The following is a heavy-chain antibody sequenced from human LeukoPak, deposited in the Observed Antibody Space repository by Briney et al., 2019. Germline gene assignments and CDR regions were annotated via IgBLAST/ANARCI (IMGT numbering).Heavy chain of an antibody. CDR2: LSPKTGDT. CDR3: ARGRPTGTTFWFDP. D-gene: IGHD1-1*01. V-gene: IGHV1-2*02. Sequence: GASVKVSCKASGYTFTDYYVHWVRQAPGQGLQWMGYLSPKTGDTKYAQNLQGRVTMTRDTSIYTAYMELSGLRSDDTAVYYCARGRPTGTTFWFDPWGQGTLVTVSS. CDR1: GYTFTDYY. J-gene: IGHJ5*02.